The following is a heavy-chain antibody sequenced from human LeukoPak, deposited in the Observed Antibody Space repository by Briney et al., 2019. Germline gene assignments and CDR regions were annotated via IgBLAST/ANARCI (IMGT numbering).Heavy chain of an antibody. V-gene: IGHV3-15*07. CDR1: GFTFSTAW. CDR3: ATSGTYRFDY. Sequence: GGSLRLSCAASGFTFSTAWMNWVRQAPGKGLEWVGHIKSKTDGGTTDHAAPVKGRFTISRDNAKNSLYLQMNSLKDGDTAVYYCATSGTYRFDYWGQGTLVTVSS. D-gene: IGHD1-26*01. CDR2: IKSKTDGGTT. J-gene: IGHJ4*02.